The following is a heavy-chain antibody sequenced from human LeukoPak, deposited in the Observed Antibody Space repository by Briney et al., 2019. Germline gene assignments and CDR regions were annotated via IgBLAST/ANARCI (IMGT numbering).Heavy chain of an antibody. CDR2: ISGSGGST. V-gene: IGHV3-23*01. CDR3: AKDLDIVATIVNDY. J-gene: IGHJ4*02. CDR1: GFTFSSYA. Sequence: GGTLRLSCAASGFTFSSYAMSWVRQAPGKGLEWVSAISGSGGSTYYADSVKGRFTISRDNSKNTLYLQMNCLRAEDTAVYYCAKDLDIVATIVNDYWGQGTLVTVSS. D-gene: IGHD5-12*01.